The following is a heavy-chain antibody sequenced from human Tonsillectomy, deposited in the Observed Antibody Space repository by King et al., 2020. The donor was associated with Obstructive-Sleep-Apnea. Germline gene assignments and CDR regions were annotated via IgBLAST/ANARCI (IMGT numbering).Heavy chain of an antibody. Sequence: VQLVESGGGLVQPGRSLRLSCTASGFTFGDYALTWFRQAPGKGLEWVGFIRSTPSGGTTEYVASVKGRFNISRDDSKSIAYLQMNSLKTEDTAVYYCTSGRQPDYWGQGTLVTVSS. CDR2: IRSTPSGGTT. V-gene: IGHV3-49*03. CDR3: TSGRQPDY. CDR1: GFTFGDYA. D-gene: IGHD6-13*01. J-gene: IGHJ4*02.